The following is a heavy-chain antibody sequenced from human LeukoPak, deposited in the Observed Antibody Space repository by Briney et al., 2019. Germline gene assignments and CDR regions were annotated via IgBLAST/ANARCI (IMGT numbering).Heavy chain of an antibody. D-gene: IGHD6-13*01. J-gene: IGHJ2*01. CDR1: GDSVSSNSAA. Sequence: SQTLSLTCAISGDSVSSNSAAWNWISQSPSRGLEWLGRTYYRSKWYNDYAVSVKSRITINPDTSKNQFSLQLNSVTPEDTAVYYCARERGYSSSWYEGYFDLWGRGTLVTVSS. V-gene: IGHV6-1*01. CDR2: TYYRSKWYN. CDR3: ARERGYSSSWYEGYFDL.